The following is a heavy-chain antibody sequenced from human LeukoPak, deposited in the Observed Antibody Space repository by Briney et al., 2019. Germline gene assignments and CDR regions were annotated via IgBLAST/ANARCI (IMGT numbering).Heavy chain of an antibody. J-gene: IGHJ4*02. Sequence: ASVKVSCKASGGTFSSYAIGWVRPAPGQGLEWMGRIVPIFGTANYAQKFQGRVTITADKSTSTAYMELSSLRSEDTAVYYCARSVYYYDSSGFLDYWGQGTLVTVSS. CDR3: ARSVYYYDSSGFLDY. CDR1: GGTFSSYA. V-gene: IGHV1-69*06. D-gene: IGHD3-22*01. CDR2: IVPIFGTA.